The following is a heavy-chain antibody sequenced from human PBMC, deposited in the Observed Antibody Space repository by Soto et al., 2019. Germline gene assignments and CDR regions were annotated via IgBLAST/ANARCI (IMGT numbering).Heavy chain of an antibody. J-gene: IGHJ4*02. CDR3: EKRVGDIRLRFDY. CDR1: GFTFSNYA. D-gene: IGHD3-9*01. V-gene: IGHV3-23*01. CDR2: ISAGGGTT. Sequence: TGGSLRLSCAASGFTFSNYAMNWVRQAPGKGLEWVSTISAGGGTTYYADSVKGRFTISRDNFKNTLYLQMNSLRAEDTAVYYCEKRVGDIRLRFDYWGQGTLVTVSS.